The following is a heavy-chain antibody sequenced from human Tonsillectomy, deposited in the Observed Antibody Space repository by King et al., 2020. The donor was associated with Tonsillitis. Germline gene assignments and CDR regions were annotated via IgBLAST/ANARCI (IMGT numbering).Heavy chain of an antibody. Sequence: VQLVESGAEVKKPGSSVKVSCKASGGTFSSYGISWVRQAPGQGLEWMGGIIPMYGTANYAQKFQGRVTITADESTSTAYMELSSLRSEDTAVYYCARSGLQAAKLIGDWFDPWGQGTLVTVSS. CDR3: ARSGLQAAKLIGDWFDP. J-gene: IGHJ5*02. D-gene: IGHD2-2*01. V-gene: IGHV1-69*01. CDR1: GGTFSSYG. CDR2: IIPMYGTA.